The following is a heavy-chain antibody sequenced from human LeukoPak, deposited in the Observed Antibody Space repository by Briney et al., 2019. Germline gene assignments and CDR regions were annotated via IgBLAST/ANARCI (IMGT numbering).Heavy chain of an antibody. CDR3: ARVLPYSHALDV. Sequence: PGRSLRLSCAASGFTFSSYGMHWVRQAPGKGLEWVAVIWYDGSNKYYADSVKGRFTISRDNSKNTLYLQMNSLRAEDTALYYCARVLPYSHALDVWGQGTTVTVS. CDR1: GFTFSSYG. D-gene: IGHD2-21*01. V-gene: IGHV3-33*01. CDR2: IWYDGSNK. J-gene: IGHJ6*02.